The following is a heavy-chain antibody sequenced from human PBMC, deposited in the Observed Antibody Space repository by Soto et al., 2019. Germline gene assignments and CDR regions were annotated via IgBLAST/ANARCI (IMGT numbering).Heavy chain of an antibody. D-gene: IGHD4-17*01. Sequence: EVQLVESGGGLVKPGGSLRLSCAASGFTFSSYSMNWVRQAPGKGLEWVSSISSSSSYIYYADSVKGRFTISRDNAKNSLYLQMNSLRAEDTAVYYWAREHMTTVTGAFDIWGQGTMVTVSS. CDR1: GFTFSSYS. J-gene: IGHJ3*02. CDR2: ISSSSSYI. V-gene: IGHV3-21*01. CDR3: AREHMTTVTGAFDI.